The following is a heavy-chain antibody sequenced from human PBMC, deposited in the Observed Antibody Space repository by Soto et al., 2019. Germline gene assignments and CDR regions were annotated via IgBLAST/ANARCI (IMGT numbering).Heavy chain of an antibody. J-gene: IGHJ4*02. D-gene: IGHD2-21*01. V-gene: IGHV4-59*08. CDR3: ARHGGDVVMVRD. Sequence: QVKLQESGRGLVKPSETLSLSCTVSGGSLGDVYWTWIRQPPGKEMEWIGYISTTGVTNYSPSLKSRVTMSTDTSKNHFSLTLSSVAAADTAIYFCARHGGDVVMVRDWGQGIQVTVSS. CDR1: GGSLGDVY. CDR2: ISTTGVT.